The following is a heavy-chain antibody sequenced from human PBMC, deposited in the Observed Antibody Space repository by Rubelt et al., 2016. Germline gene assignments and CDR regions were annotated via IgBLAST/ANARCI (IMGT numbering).Heavy chain of an antibody. V-gene: IGHV3-7*01. J-gene: IGHJ4*02. CDR2: IKQDGSEK. CDR1: GFTFSSYG. CDR3: AKGSSNSGYTSLDY. Sequence: EVQLVESGGGLVQPGGSLRLSCAASGFTFSSYGMHWVRQAPGKGLEWVANIKQDGSEKNYVDSVKGRFTISRDNAKNSLYLQMNSLRAEERAVYYGAKGSSNSGYTSLDYWGQGTLVTVSS. D-gene: IGHD2-2*02.